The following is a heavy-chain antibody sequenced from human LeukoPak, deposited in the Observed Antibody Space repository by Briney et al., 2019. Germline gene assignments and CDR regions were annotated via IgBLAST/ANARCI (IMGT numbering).Heavy chain of an antibody. V-gene: IGHV3-21*04. CDR1: GFTFSSYS. CDR3: AKPEGEVVTPYDAFDI. Sequence: PGGSLRLSCAASGFTFSSYSMNWVRQAPGKGLEWVSSISSSSSFKYYADSVKGRFTISRDNSKNTLYLQMNSLRAEDTAVYYCAKPEGEVVTPYDAFDIWGQGTMVTVSS. J-gene: IGHJ3*02. D-gene: IGHD2-15*01. CDR2: ISSSSSFK.